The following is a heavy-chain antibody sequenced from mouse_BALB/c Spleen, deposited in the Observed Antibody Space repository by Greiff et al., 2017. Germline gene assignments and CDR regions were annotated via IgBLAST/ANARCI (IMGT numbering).Heavy chain of an antibody. CDR1: GYTFTDYY. CDR2: IYPGSGNT. D-gene: IGHD2-14*01. V-gene: IGHV1-84*02. J-gene: IGHJ3*01. CDR3: ARDYRYFQFAY. Sequence: QVQLKESGPELVKPGASVKISCKASGYTFTDYYINWVKQKPGQGLEWIGWIYPGSGNTKYNEKFKGKATLTVDTSSSTAYMQLSSLTSEDTAVYFCARDYRYFQFAYWGQGTLVTVSA.